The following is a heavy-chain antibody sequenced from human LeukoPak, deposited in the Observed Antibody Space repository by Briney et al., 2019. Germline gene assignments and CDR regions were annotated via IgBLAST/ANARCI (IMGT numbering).Heavy chain of an antibody. V-gene: IGHV3-23*01. CDR1: GFTFSSYA. CDR3: AKHLRPAATAYSFDY. CDR2: ISGSGGST. D-gene: IGHD6-25*01. J-gene: IGHJ4*02. Sequence: AGGSLRLSCAASGFTFSSYAMSWVRQAPVKELEWVSAISGSGGSTYYADSVKGRFTISRDNSKNTLYLQMNSLRAEDTAVYYCAKHLRPAATAYSFDYWGQGTLVTVSS.